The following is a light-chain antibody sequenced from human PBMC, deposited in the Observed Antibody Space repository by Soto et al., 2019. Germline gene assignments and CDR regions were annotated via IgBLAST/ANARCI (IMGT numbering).Light chain of an antibody. Sequence: DIQVTQSPSSLSASVGDRVTITCRASQTISTYLNWFRQKPGKAPKLLIYAASSFQSGVPSRFSGSGSGTDFTLTISSLQPEDFATYYCQQSYSTPYTFGQGTKLEIK. CDR3: QQSYSTPYT. V-gene: IGKV1-39*01. CDR2: AAS. CDR1: QTISTY. J-gene: IGKJ2*01.